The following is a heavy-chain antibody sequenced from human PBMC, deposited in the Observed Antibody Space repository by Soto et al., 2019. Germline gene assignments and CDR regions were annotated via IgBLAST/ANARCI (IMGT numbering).Heavy chain of an antibody. CDR2: ISAYNGNT. J-gene: IGHJ4*02. CDR3: ARDRGGRGATVTTSIDY. D-gene: IGHD4-17*01. V-gene: IGHV1-18*01. Sequence: QVQLVQSGAEVKKPGASVKVSCKASGYTFTSYGISWVRQAPGQGLEWMGWISAYNGNTNYAQKLQGRVTMTTDTPTRKAYRELRSRRSDDTAVYYCARDRGGRGATVTTSIDYWGQGTLVTVSS. CDR1: GYTFTSYG.